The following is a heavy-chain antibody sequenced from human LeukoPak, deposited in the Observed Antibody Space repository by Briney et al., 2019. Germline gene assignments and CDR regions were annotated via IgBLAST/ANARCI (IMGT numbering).Heavy chain of an antibody. Sequence: GGSLRLSCAASGFSFSNFVMNWVRQAPGKGLEWVANIKQDGSEKYYVDSVKGRFTISRDNAKNSLYLQMNSLRTEDTAMYYCARGPTRANSSDYWGQGTLVTVSS. V-gene: IGHV3-7*01. J-gene: IGHJ4*02. CDR1: GFSFSNFV. CDR3: ARGPTRANSSDY. CDR2: IKQDGSEK. D-gene: IGHD2/OR15-2a*01.